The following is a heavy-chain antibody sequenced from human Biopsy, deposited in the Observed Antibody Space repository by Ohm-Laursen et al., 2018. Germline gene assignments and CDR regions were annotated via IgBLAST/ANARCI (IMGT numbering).Heavy chain of an antibody. Sequence: SETLSLTCSVSGGSVSDSFHFWSWIRQLPGKGLEWIGNVYYSGTTNYNPSLKSRVTVSIDTSKNQFSPKLTSVTAADTAVYFCTRDVKRYCSGSSCYTGYFGMDVWGQGTTVTVS. D-gene: IGHD2-2*01. J-gene: IGHJ6*02. V-gene: IGHV4-61*01. CDR2: VYYSGTT. CDR1: GGSVSDSFHF. CDR3: TRDVKRYCSGSSCYTGYFGMDV.